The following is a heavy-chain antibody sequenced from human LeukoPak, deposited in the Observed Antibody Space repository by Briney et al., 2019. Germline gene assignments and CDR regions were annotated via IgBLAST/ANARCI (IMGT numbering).Heavy chain of an antibody. CDR2: ISAYNGNT. J-gene: IGHJ4*02. CDR1: GYTFTSYG. D-gene: IGHD2-2*01. CDR3: ARAGYCSSTSCYEGDY. Sequence: ASVKVSCKASGYTFTSYGISWVRQAPGQGLAWMGWISAYNGNTNYAQKLQGRVTMTTDTSTSTAYMELRSLRSDDTAVYYCARAGYCSSTSCYEGDYWGQGTLVTVSS. V-gene: IGHV1-18*01.